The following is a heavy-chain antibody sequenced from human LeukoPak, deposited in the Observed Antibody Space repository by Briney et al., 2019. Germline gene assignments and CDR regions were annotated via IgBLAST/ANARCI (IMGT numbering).Heavy chain of an antibody. D-gene: IGHD1-26*01. V-gene: IGHV1-69*06. Sequence: SVKVSCKASGGTFSSYAISRVRQAPGQGLEWMGGIIPIFGTANYAQKFQGRVTITADKSTSTAYMELSSLRSEDTAVYYCARDLWELLPSGFYYYYYMDVWGKGTTVTVSS. J-gene: IGHJ6*03. CDR3: ARDLWELLPSGFYYYYYMDV. CDR1: GGTFSSYA. CDR2: IIPIFGTA.